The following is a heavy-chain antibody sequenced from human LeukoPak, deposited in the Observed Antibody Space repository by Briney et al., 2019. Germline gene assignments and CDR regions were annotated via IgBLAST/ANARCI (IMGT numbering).Heavy chain of an antibody. V-gene: IGHV5-51*01. D-gene: IGHD1-1*01. CDR3: ARQDGNSKYYFDY. CDR1: GYSFTYYW. J-gene: IGHJ4*02. CDR2: IYPGDSDT. Sequence: GESLKIYCQGSGYSFTYYWIGWVRQMPGKGLEWMGIIYPGDSDTRYRPSFQGQVTISVDKSISTAYLQWSSLKASDTAMYYCARQDGNSKYYFDYWGQGTLVTVSS.